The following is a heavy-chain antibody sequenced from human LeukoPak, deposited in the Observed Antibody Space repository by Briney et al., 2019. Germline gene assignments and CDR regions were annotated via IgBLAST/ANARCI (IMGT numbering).Heavy chain of an antibody. CDR3: ARLVREWEQLGSLDY. D-gene: IGHD1-26*01. J-gene: IGHJ4*02. CDR1: GYSFTSYW. CDR2: IYPGDSDT. Sequence: GESLKISCKGSGYSFTSYWIGWVRQMPGKGLEWVGIIYPGDSDTRYSPSFQGQVTISADKSISTAYLQWSSLKASDTAMYYCARLVREWEQLGSLDYWGQGTLVTVSS. V-gene: IGHV5-51*01.